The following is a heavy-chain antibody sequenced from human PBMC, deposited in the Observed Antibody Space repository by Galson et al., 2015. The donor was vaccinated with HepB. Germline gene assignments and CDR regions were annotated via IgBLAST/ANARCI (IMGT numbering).Heavy chain of an antibody. V-gene: IGHV3-30*18. Sequence: SLRLSCAASGFTFNSYAMYWVRQAPGKGLEWVAVISYDGSKKYYADSVKGRFTISRDNSKNTLYLQMSSLRVEDTAVYYCAKDCSGVAGNGMFYYYYGMDVWGQGTTVTVSS. CDR3: AKDCSGVAGNGMFYYYYGMDV. CDR2: ISYDGSKK. D-gene: IGHD6-19*01. CDR1: GFTFNSYA. J-gene: IGHJ6*02.